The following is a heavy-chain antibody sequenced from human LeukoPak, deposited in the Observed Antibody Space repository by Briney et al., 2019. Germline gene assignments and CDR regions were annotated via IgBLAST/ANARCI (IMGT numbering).Heavy chain of an antibody. CDR3: ARQGPHHYDSSGYYYHY. V-gene: IGHV4-59*01. CDR1: GGSISSYY. Sequence: SETLSLTCTVSGGSISSYYWSWIRQPPGQGLEWIGYIYYSGSTNYNPSLKSRVTISVDTSKSQFSLKLSSVTAADTAVYYCARQGPHHYDSSGYYYHYWGQGTLVTVSS. CDR2: IYYSGST. D-gene: IGHD3-22*01. J-gene: IGHJ4*02.